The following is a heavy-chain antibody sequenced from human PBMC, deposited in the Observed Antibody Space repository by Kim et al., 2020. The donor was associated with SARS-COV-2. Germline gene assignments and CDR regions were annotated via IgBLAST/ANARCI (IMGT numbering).Heavy chain of an antibody. D-gene: IGHD3-10*01. CDR3: AKDLLWFGELNRNAFDI. CDR1: GFTFDDYA. V-gene: IGHV3-9*01. Sequence: SLRLSCAASGFTFDDYAMHWVRQAPGKGLEWVSGISWNSGSIGYADSVKGRFTISRDNAKNSLYLQMNSLRAEDTALYYCAKDLLWFGELNRNAFDIWGQGTMVTVSS. J-gene: IGHJ3*02. CDR2: ISWNSGSI.